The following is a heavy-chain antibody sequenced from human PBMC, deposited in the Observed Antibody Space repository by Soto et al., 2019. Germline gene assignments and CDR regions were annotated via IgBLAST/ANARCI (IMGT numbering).Heavy chain of an antibody. D-gene: IGHD3-10*01. Sequence: QVQLVQSGAEVKKPGASVKVSCKASGYTFTSYGISWVRQAPGQGLEWMGWISAYNGNTNYAQKLQGRVTLTTDTSTITAYMELRSLRSDDPAVYYCAAYPYYYGSGSYSRFDPWGQGTLVTVSS. J-gene: IGHJ5*02. CDR2: ISAYNGNT. V-gene: IGHV1-18*01. CDR3: AAYPYYYGSGSYSRFDP. CDR1: GYTFTSYG.